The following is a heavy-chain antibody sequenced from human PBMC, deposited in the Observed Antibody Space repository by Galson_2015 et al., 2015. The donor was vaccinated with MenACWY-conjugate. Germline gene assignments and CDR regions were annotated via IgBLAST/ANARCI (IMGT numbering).Heavy chain of an antibody. V-gene: IGHV3-30*02. CDR3: AKDKIYSGSGSYLYYFDY. Sequence: SLRLSCAPSGFTFSAYGMHWVRQAPGKGLEWLAFMRYDGSDGTYADSVKGRFIISRDDSRRTLSLQMNNLTTEDTAVYFCAKDKIYSGSGSYLYYFDYWGQGTLVTVSA. D-gene: IGHD3-10*01. J-gene: IGHJ4*02. CDR2: MRYDGSDG. CDR1: GFTFSAYG.